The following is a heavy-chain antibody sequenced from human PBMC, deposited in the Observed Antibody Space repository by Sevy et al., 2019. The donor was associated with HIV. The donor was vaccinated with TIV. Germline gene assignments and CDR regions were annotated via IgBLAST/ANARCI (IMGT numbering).Heavy chain of an antibody. V-gene: IGHV4-34*01. CDR2: INHSGST. CDR3: ARAGQTMIRPYYFDY. J-gene: IGHJ4*02. Sequence: SETLSLTCAVYGGSFSGYYWSWIRQPPGKGLEWIGEINHSGSTNYNPSLKSRVTISVETSKNQFSLKLSSVTAADTAVYYCARAGQTMIRPYYFDYWGQGTLVTVSS. CDR1: GGSFSGYY. D-gene: IGHD3-22*01.